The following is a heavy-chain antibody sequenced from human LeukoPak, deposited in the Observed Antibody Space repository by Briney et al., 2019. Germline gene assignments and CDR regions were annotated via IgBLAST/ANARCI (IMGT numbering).Heavy chain of an antibody. D-gene: IGHD6-13*01. CDR3: ARESDSSSWADWYFDL. V-gene: IGHV3-74*01. J-gene: IGHJ2*01. Sequence: GGSLRLSCAASGFTFSSYWMHWVRQAPGKGLVWVSRINSDGSSTSYADSVKGRFTISRDNAKNTLYLQMNSLRAEDTAVYYCARESDSSSWADWYFDLWGRGTLVTVSS. CDR2: INSDGSST. CDR1: GFTFSSYW.